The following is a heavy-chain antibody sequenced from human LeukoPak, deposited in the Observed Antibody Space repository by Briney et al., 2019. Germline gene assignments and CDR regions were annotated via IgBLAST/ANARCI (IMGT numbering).Heavy chain of an antibody. V-gene: IGHV3-23*01. CDR1: GFTFARHA. Sequence: GGSPRLSCAGSGFTFARHALTWVRQAPGKGLEWVSTISGGGGSTHYADSVKGRFTISRDNSKDTVFLQMNNLRVEDTAIYYCAREGGSCTSNSCSDYFDYWGQGPLVTVSS. D-gene: IGHD5-12*01. CDR3: AREGGSCTSNSCSDYFDY. CDR2: ISGGGGST. J-gene: IGHJ4*02.